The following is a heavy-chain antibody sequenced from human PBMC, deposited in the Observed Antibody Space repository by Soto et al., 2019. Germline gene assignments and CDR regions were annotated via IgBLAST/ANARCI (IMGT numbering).Heavy chain of an antibody. V-gene: IGHV3-49*03. CDR1: GFTFGDYA. J-gene: IGHJ4*02. Sequence: GGSLRLSCTASGFTFGDYAMIWFRQAPGKGLEWVGFITSKRYGGTTEYAASVKGRFTISRDDSKSIAYLQLNSLKIDDTAVYHCSRVPPNNRGAPLDYWGQGTLVTVS. CDR2: ITSKRYGGTT. CDR3: SRVPPNNRGAPLDY. D-gene: IGHD3-10*01.